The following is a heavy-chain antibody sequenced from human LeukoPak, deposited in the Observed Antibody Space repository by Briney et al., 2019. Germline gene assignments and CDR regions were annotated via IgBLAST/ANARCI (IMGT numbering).Heavy chain of an antibody. Sequence: GGSLRLSCAASGVTISSNAMSWVCQPQAKGLELVSAVSNSGATTYYADSVKGRFTISTDNSKNTLFLQMNSLRAEDTAVYYGARAHTKDVNVVATNYWGQGTLVTVSS. CDR2: VSNSGATT. CDR3: ARAHTKDVNVVATNY. CDR1: GVTISSNA. J-gene: IGHJ4*02. V-gene: IGHV3-23*01. D-gene: IGHD5-12*01.